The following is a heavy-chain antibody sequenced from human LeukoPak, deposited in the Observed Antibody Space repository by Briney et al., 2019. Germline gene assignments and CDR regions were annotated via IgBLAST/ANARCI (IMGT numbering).Heavy chain of an antibody. V-gene: IGHV3-23*01. CDR3: AKDSYIAVTGRDY. CDR1: GFTFSNYD. J-gene: IGHJ4*02. Sequence: PGGSLRLSCAASGFTFSNYDMSWVRQAPGKGLEWVSSFRASDDTTYYADSVKGRFTISRDDSKNTLYLQMNSLRAEDTAVYYCAKDSYIAVTGRDYWGQGTLVTVSS. D-gene: IGHD6-19*01. CDR2: FRASDDTT.